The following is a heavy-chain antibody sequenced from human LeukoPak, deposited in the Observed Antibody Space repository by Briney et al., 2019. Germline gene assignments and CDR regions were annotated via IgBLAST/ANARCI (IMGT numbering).Heavy chain of an antibody. D-gene: IGHD1-26*01. Sequence: PGGSLRLSCTASGFTFGDYAMSWVRQAPGKGLEWVGSIRSKPYGGTTESAASVKGRFTISRGDSKSIAYLQMNSLKTEDTAVYYCTRVRSGSYFDYWGQGTLVTVSS. CDR2: IRSKPYGGTT. V-gene: IGHV3-49*04. J-gene: IGHJ4*02. CDR1: GFTFGDYA. CDR3: TRVRSGSYFDY.